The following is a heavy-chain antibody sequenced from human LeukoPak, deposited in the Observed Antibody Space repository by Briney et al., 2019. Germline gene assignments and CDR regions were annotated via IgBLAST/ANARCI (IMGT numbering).Heavy chain of an antibody. CDR3: ARDLNWETY. Sequence: GGSLRLSCAASGFTFRTSGMNWVRQAPGKGLEWVVNIKTDGSQIYYVDSVKGRFTISRDNAKNSLYLQMNSLRAEDTAVYYCARDLNWETYWGQGTLVSVSS. V-gene: IGHV3-7*01. CDR1: GFTFRTSG. D-gene: IGHD7-27*01. J-gene: IGHJ4*02. CDR2: IKTDGSQI.